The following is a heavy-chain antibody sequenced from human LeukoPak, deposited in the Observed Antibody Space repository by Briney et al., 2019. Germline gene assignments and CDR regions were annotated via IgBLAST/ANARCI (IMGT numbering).Heavy chain of an antibody. V-gene: IGHV4-61*01. J-gene: IGHJ4*02. CDR2: IYYSGST. CDR1: GGSISSSSYY. CDR3: ASGAFGEFDY. D-gene: IGHD3-10*01. Sequence: SETLSLTCTVSGGSISSSSYYWNWIRQPPGKGLEWIGYIYYSGSTNYNPSLKSRVTISVDTSKNQFSLKLSSVTAADTAVYYCASGAFGEFDYWGQGTLVTVSS.